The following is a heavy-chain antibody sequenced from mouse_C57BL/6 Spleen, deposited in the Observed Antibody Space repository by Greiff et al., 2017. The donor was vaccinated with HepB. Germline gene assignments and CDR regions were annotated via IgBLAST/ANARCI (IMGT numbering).Heavy chain of an antibody. Sequence: DVMLVESGGGLVKPGGSLKLSCAASGFTFSDYGMHWVRQAPEKGLEWVAYISSGSSTIYYADTVKGRFTISRDNAKNTLFLQMTSLRSEDTAMYYCAKAWFAYWGQGTLVTVSA. J-gene: IGHJ3*01. CDR3: AKAWFAY. CDR1: GFTFSDYG. V-gene: IGHV5-17*01. CDR2: ISSGSSTI.